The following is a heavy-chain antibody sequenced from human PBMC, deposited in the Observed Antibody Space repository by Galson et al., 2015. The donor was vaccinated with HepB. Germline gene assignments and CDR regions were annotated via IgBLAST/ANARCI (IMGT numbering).Heavy chain of an antibody. Sequence: SLRLSCAASGFTFRSYWMHWVRQVPGEGLMWVSRISADGTSTDYADSVKGRFTVSRDNAKNTLYLQTNSLRAEDTAVYYCARVLERGGYYLGSDYWGQGTLVTVSS. D-gene: IGHD3-22*01. CDR1: GFTFRSYW. J-gene: IGHJ4*02. CDR2: ISADGTST. CDR3: ARVLERGGYYLGSDY. V-gene: IGHV3-74*01.